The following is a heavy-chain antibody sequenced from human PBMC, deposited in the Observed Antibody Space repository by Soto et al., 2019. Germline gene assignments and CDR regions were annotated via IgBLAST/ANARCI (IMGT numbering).Heavy chain of an antibody. CDR3: AQTLGSAVAGPGRFDL. Sequence: QVQLVQSGAEVKKPGSSVKVSCKASGGTFSNYAISWVRQAPGQGLEWMGGIIPIFGTANYAQKFQGRVTITADESTSIAYMELSSLRSEDTAVYYCAQTLGSAVAGPGRFDLWGRGTLVTVSS. J-gene: IGHJ2*01. CDR2: IIPIFGTA. CDR1: GGTFSNYA. V-gene: IGHV1-69*12. D-gene: IGHD6-19*01.